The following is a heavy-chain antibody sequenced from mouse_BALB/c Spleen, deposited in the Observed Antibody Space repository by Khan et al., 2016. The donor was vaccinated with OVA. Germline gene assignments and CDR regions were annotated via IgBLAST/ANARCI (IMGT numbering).Heavy chain of an antibody. J-gene: IGHJ2*01. CDR1: GYSITSGYV. D-gene: IGHD3-3*01. V-gene: IGHV3-2*02. CDR2: ISYSGST. CDR3: SKRARIDI. Sequence: EVQLQESGPGLVKPSQSLSLTCTVTGYSITSGYVWYWIRQFPGNKLEWIGYISYSGSTNYNPCLKSRISITRDTSKNQFFLQLNSVTTEDTATNSSSKRARIDIWGQGTTLTVSS.